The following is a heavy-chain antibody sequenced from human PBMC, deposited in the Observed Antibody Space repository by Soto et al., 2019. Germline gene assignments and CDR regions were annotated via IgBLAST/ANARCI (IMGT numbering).Heavy chain of an antibody. Sequence: GGSLRLSCSASGFDFSNYAMHWVRQAPEKGLKYLSTISSDGGNTFYAGSVQGRFTISRDNSKNTLFLQMSSLRTEDTAVYYCAKPGYSSSAFDYWGQGALVTVSS. V-gene: IGHV3-64D*08. D-gene: IGHD6-13*01. J-gene: IGHJ4*02. CDR3: AKPGYSSSAFDY. CDR2: ISSDGGNT. CDR1: GFDFSNYA.